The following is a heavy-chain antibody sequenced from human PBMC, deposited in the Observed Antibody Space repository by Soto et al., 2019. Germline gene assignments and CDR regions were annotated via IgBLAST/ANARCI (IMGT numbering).Heavy chain of an antibody. Sequence: GGSLRLSCAASGFTFSSYAIHWVRQAPGKGLEWAAVMSYDGRKKYYADSMKGRFTISRDNSKNTLYLQMNSLRADDTAVYYCARQDHSGSGWFDTWGQGTLVTVSS. D-gene: IGHD3-22*01. CDR1: GFTFSSYA. CDR3: ARQDHSGSGWFDT. J-gene: IGHJ5*02. V-gene: IGHV3-30*04. CDR2: MSYDGRKK.